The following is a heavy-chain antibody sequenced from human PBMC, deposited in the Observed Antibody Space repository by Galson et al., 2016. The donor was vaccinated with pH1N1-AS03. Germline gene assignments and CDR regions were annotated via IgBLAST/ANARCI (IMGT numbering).Heavy chain of an antibody. CDR2: ISSSSSYT. D-gene: IGHD3-22*01. J-gene: IGHJ4*02. Sequence: SLRLSCAASGFTFSDYYMSWIRQAPGKGPEWVSYISSSSSYTNYADSVKGRFTISRDNAKNSLYLQMNSLRAEDTAVYYCARAYYYDSSGYYSGVGYWGQGTLVTVSS. CDR1: GFTFSDYY. V-gene: IGHV3-11*06. CDR3: ARAYYYDSSGYYSGVGY.